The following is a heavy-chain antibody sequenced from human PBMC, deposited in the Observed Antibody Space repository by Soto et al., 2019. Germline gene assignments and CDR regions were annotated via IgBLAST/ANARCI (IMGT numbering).Heavy chain of an antibody. CDR3: ATNHDDISGRTPLLFDS. J-gene: IGHJ4*02. CDR1: GDSIGTGGYY. D-gene: IGHD3-22*01. V-gene: IGHV4-31*03. Sequence: QVQLQESGPGLVKPSQTLSLTCTVSGDSIGTGGYYWDWIRQHPGKGPEWIGYIHYSGSTYSNPSLKSRLTIPLDTSKNQFSLHLSSVTAADTAVYYCATNHDDISGRTPLLFDSWGQGTLVTVSS. CDR2: IHYSGST.